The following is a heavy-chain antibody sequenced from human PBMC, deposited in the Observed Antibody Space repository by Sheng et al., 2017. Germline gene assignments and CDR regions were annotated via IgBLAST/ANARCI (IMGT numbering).Heavy chain of an antibody. CDR1: GFTFGDYA. J-gene: IGHJ4*02. V-gene: IGHV3-49*04. CDR2: IRSKAYGGTT. Sequence: EVQLVESGGGLVQPGRSLRLSCTASGFTFGDYAMSWVRQAPGKGLEWVGFIRSKAYGGTTEYAASVKGRFTISRDDSKSIAYLQMNSLKTEDTAVYYCTAVITPFDYWGQGTLVTVSS. CDR3: TAVITPFDY. D-gene: IGHD3-22*01.